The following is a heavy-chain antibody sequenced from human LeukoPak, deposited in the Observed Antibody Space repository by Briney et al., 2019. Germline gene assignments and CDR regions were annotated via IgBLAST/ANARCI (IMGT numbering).Heavy chain of an antibody. CDR3: AKDQESRSGWYSRFDY. V-gene: IGHV3-23*01. Sequence: GGSLRLSCAASGFTFSSYAMSWVRQAPGKGLEWVSGFSGSGGSTYYADSVKGRFTISRDNSKNTLYLQMNSLRAEDTAVYYCAKDQESRSGWYSRFDYWGRGTLVTVSS. CDR2: FSGSGGST. J-gene: IGHJ4*02. CDR1: GFTFSSYA. D-gene: IGHD6-19*01.